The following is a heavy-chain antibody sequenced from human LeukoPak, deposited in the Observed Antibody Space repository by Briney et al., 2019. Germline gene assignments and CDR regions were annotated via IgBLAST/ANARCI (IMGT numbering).Heavy chain of an antibody. Sequence: GGSLRLSCAASGRTVSSTYMSWVRQTPGKGLEWVSVIYSGGSTYYADSVKGRFTISRDNSKNTLYLQMNSLRAEDTAVYYCARDLLEWYFDYWGQGTLVTVSS. J-gene: IGHJ4*02. CDR1: GRTVSSTY. V-gene: IGHV3-66*01. CDR2: IYSGGST. CDR3: ARDLLEWYFDY. D-gene: IGHD3-3*01.